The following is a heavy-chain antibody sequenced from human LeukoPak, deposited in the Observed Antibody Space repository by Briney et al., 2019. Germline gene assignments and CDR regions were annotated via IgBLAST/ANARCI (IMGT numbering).Heavy chain of an antibody. V-gene: IGHV3-20*04. D-gene: IGHD1-1*01. J-gene: IGHJ3*02. CDR1: GFTFSSYE. Sequence: PGGSLRLSCAASGFTFSSYEMNWVRQAPGKGLEWVSGINWNGGSTGNADSVKGRFTISRDNAKNSLYLQMNSLRGEDTALYYCARGGLIQRHAFDIWGQGTMVTVSS. CDR3: ARGGLIQRHAFDI. CDR2: INWNGGST.